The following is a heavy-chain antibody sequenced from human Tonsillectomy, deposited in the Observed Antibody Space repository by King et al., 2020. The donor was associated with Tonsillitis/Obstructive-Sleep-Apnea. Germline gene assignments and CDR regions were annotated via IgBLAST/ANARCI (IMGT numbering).Heavy chain of an antibody. D-gene: IGHD4-11*01. CDR3: ARDSLSNYNDY. Sequence: EVQLVESGGGLIQPGGSLRLSCAASGFTVSSNYMSWVRQAPGKGLEWVSVIYSGGSTYYADSVKGRFTISRDNSKTTLYLQMNSLRAEDTAVYYCARDSLSNYNDYWGQGTLVTVSS. V-gene: IGHV3-53*01. CDR2: IYSGGST. CDR1: GFTVSSNY. J-gene: IGHJ4*02.